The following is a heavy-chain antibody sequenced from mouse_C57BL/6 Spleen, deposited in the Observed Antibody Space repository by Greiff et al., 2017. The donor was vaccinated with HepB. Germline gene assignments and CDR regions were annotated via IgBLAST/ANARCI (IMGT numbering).Heavy chain of an antibody. CDR1: GFSFNTYA. Sequence: EVNVVESGGGLVQPKGSLKLSCAASGFSFNTYAMNWVRQAPGKGLEWVARIRSKSNNYATYYADSVKDRFTISRDDSESMLYLQMNNLKTEDTAMYYCVRTAFAYWGQGTLVTVSA. J-gene: IGHJ3*01. CDR3: VRTAFAY. V-gene: IGHV10-1*01. D-gene: IGHD1-2*01. CDR2: IRSKSNNYAT.